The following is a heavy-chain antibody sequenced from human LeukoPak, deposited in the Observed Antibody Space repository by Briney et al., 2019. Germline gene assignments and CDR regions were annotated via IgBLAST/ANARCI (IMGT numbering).Heavy chain of an antibody. Sequence: PSETLSLTCTVSGGSISSTHHYWGWIRQPPGKGLEWIGSIYYSGSTYYNPSLKSRVTISVDTSKNQFSLKLSSVTAADTAVYYCARQRDYYDRSGYYLGGNLDFWGQGTLVTVSS. CDR3: ARQRDYYDRSGYYLGGNLDF. CDR2: IYYSGST. V-gene: IGHV4-39*01. CDR1: GGSISSTHHY. J-gene: IGHJ4*02. D-gene: IGHD3-22*01.